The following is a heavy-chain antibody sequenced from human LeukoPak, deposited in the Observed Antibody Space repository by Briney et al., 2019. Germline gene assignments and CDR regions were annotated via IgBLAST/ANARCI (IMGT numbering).Heavy chain of an antibody. CDR2: ISSSSSYI. V-gene: IGHV3-21*06. J-gene: IGHJ5*01. CDR3: AREKFDS. Sequence: GGPLRLSCAASGFTFSSYSMNWVRQAPGKGLEWVSSISSSSSYIYYADSVKGRFTISRDNSNSLISLQMNDLTTEDTAVYYCAREKFDSWGQGTLVTVSP. CDR1: GFTFSSYS.